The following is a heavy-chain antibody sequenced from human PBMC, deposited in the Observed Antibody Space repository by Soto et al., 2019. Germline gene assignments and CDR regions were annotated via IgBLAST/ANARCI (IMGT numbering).Heavy chain of an antibody. D-gene: IGHD2-15*01. CDR2: ISGSGGST. Sequence: EVQLLESGGGLVQPGGSLRLSCAASGFTFSSYAMSWVRQAPGKGMEWVAAISGSGGSTYYADSVKGRFTISRENXXNTLYLQMNGLRAEDAAVYYCAKDLVGSNADYYDYWGQGTLVTVSS. CDR3: AKDLVGSNADYYDY. CDR1: GFTFSSYA. J-gene: IGHJ4*02. V-gene: IGHV3-23*01.